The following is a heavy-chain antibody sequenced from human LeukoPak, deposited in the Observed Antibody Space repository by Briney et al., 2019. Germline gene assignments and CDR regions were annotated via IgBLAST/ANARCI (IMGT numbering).Heavy chain of an antibody. J-gene: IGHJ5*02. CDR3: ARVNWGKYNWFDP. CDR1: GGSISSGGYY. Sequence: SQTLSLTCTVSGGSISSGGYYWSWLRQHPGRGLEWIGYIYYSGSTYYNPSLKSRVTISVDTSKNQFSLKLSSVTAADTAVYYCARVNWGKYNWFDPWGQGTLVTVSS. V-gene: IGHV4-31*03. CDR2: IYYSGST. D-gene: IGHD7-27*01.